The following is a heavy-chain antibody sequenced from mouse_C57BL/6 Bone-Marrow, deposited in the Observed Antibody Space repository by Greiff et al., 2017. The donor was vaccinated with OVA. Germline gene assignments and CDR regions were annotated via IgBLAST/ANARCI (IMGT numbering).Heavy chain of an antibody. CDR1: GYAFSSSW. CDR2: IYPGDGDT. CDR3: ARLLFDY. Sequence: VQRVESGPELVKPGASVKISCKASGYAFSSSWMNWVKQRPGKGLEWIGRIYPGDGDTNYNGKFKGKATLTADKSSSTAYMQLSSLTSEDSAVYFCARLLFDYWGQGTTLTVSS. J-gene: IGHJ2*01. V-gene: IGHV1-82*01.